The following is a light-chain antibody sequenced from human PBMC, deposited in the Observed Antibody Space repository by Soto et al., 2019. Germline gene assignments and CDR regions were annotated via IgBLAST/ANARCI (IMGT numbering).Light chain of an antibody. Sequence: QSVLTQPPSVSGAPGQRVTLSCTGNSSNLGAGYDVHWYQQLPGAAPKLVIFGNRNRPSGVPERFSGSKSGTSASLAITGLQAEDEADYSCYSFAGGATFVFGGGTKVTVL. J-gene: IGLJ2*01. CDR2: GNR. CDR3: YSFAGGATFV. CDR1: SSNLGAGYD. V-gene: IGLV1-40*01.